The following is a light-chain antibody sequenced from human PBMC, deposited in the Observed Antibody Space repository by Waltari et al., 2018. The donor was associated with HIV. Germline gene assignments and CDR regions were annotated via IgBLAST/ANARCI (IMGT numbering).Light chain of an antibody. CDR2: GAS. Sequence: DIVMTQSPATLSVSPGERATLSCRAGQSVSNDLAWFQHGPGQAPRLLISGASTRATDVSARFSGSGSGTEFTLTISSLQSEDFAIYYCQQYKKWPWTFGQGTKVEIK. CDR1: QSVSND. V-gene: IGKV3D-15*01. J-gene: IGKJ1*01. CDR3: QQYKKWPWT.